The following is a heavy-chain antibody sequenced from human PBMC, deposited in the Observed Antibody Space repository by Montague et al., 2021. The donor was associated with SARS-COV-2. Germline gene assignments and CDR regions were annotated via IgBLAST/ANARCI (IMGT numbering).Heavy chain of an antibody. D-gene: IGHD3-10*01. CDR1: GVSVSNRYTH. CDR3: ATYWQGGSGRGS. CDR2: IDYGGSP. Sequence: SETLSLTCTVSGVSVSNRYTHWSWIRQSPGKGLEWIGHIDYGGSPNYSPSLHSRVTISLDTSKNQLSLRLNSATAADTAVYYCATYWQGGSGRGSWGQGTQVTVSS. J-gene: IGHJ5*02. V-gene: IGHV4-61*01.